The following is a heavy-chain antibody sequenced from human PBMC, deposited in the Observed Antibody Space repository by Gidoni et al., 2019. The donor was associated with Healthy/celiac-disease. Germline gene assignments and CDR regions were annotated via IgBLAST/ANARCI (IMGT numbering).Heavy chain of an antibody. CDR3: AKMARQYYYDSSGYSIDY. Sequence: SGFTFTSYAMSWVRQAPGKGLEWVSAISGSGGSTYYADSVKGRLTISRDNSKNTMYLKMNSLRAEDTAVYYCAKMARQYYYDSSGYSIDYWGQGTLVTVSS. V-gene: IGHV3-23*01. CDR2: ISGSGGST. D-gene: IGHD3-22*01. J-gene: IGHJ4*02. CDR1: GFTFTSYA.